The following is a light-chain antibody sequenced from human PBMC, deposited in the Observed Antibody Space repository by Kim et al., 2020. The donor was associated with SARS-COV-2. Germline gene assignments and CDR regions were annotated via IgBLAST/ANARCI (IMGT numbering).Light chain of an antibody. V-gene: IGKV3-20*01. CDR1: PGVSGSS. CDR2: GAS. CDR3: QQYGSSPYT. J-gene: IGKJ2*01. Sequence: FSTSQTPPLASRPSPGVSGSSLAWYQQKPAQAPTLLIYGASSRASGIPDRFSGSGSATDFTLPISRLEPEDFAVYYCQQYGSSPYTFGQGTKLEI.